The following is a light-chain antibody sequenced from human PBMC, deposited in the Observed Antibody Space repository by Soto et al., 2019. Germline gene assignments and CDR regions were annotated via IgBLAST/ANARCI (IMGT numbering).Light chain of an antibody. J-gene: IGLJ2*01. CDR2: GNG. Sequence: QTVVTQPPSVSGAPGQRVSISCTGSSSNIGAGYDVHWYQQLPGTAPKLLIYGNGNRPSGVPDRFSGSKSGTSASLAITGLQAEDEADYYCQSYDSSLDVVFGGGTKLTVL. CDR1: SSNIGAGYD. V-gene: IGLV1-40*01. CDR3: QSYDSSLDVV.